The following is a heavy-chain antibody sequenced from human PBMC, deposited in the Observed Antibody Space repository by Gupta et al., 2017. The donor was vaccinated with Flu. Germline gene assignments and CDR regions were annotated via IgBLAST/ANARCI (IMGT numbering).Heavy chain of an antibody. CDR1: GFTFSDYE. V-gene: IGHV3-48*03. J-gene: IGHJ5*01. CDR2: IKSKADT. Sequence: AASGFTFSDYEMNWVRLAPGKRLEWVSFIKSKADTYYTDSVKGRFTSARDNVKNTVYLQMNNMRAEDTAFYDGVRGHWDSWGHGTLVTVS. CDR3: VRGHWDS.